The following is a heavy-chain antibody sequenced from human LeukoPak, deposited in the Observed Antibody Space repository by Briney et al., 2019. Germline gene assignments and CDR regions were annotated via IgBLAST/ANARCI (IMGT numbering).Heavy chain of an antibody. J-gene: IGHJ5*02. Sequence: PSETLSLTCAVYGGSFSGYYWSWIRQPPGKGLEWIGEINHSGSTNYNPSLKSRVTISVDTSKNQFSLKLSSVTAADTAVYYCAGPYGGGWFDPWGQGTLVTVSS. D-gene: IGHD4-17*01. V-gene: IGHV4-34*01. CDR2: INHSGST. CDR3: AGPYGGGWFDP. CDR1: GGSFSGYY.